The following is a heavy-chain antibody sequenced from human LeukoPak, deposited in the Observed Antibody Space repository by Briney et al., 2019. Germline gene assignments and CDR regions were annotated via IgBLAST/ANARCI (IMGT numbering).Heavy chain of an antibody. D-gene: IGHD3-22*01. J-gene: IGHJ4*02. Sequence: SETLSLTCTVSGGSISSSSYYWGWLRQPPGKGLEWIGSIYYSGSTYYTPSLKSRVTISVDTSKNQFSLKLSSVTAADTAVYYCARGRDYYDSSGYFQIPDFDYWGQGTLVTVSS. V-gene: IGHV4-39*01. CDR3: ARGRDYYDSSGYFQIPDFDY. CDR1: GGSISSSSYY. CDR2: IYYSGST.